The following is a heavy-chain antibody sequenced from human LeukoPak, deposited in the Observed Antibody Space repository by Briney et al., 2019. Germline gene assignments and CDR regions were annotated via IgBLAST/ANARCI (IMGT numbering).Heavy chain of an antibody. CDR2: INQDGSEK. D-gene: IGHD3-10*01. CDR3: ARVAKYYYGSETYYFFEH. Sequence: PGGSLRLSCAASGFTFSSYWMSWVRQAPGKGLEWVANINQDGSEKYSVDSVKGRFTISRDNAKNSLYLQMNSLRVEDTAVYYCARVAKYYYGSETYYFFEHWGQGTPVTASS. V-gene: IGHV3-7*01. CDR1: GFTFSSYW. J-gene: IGHJ4*02.